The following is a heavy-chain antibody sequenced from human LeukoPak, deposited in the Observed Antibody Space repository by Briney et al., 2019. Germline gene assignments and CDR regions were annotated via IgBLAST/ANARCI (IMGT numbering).Heavy chain of an antibody. D-gene: IGHD1-26*01. Sequence: GESLKISCKGSGYSFTSYWIGWVRQMPGKGLEWMGIIYPGDSDTRYSPSFQGQVTISADKSISTAYLQWSSLKASDTAMYYCARQGSYRFRYSGYREHYFDYWGQGTLVTVSP. CDR3: ARQGSYRFRYSGYREHYFDY. CDR2: IYPGDSDT. CDR1: GYSFTSYW. V-gene: IGHV5-51*01. J-gene: IGHJ4*01.